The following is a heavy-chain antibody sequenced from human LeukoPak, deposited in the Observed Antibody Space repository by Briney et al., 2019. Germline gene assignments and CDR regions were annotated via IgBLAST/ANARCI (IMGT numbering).Heavy chain of an antibody. V-gene: IGHV4-59*08. CDR1: GDSISSYH. CDR3: ARAVGYSGYDWDY. CDR2: ISNSGST. D-gene: IGHD5-12*01. J-gene: IGHJ4*02. Sequence: SETLSLTCTVSGDSISSYHWSWIRQPPGKGLEWVGFISNSGSTTYNPSLKSRVIISEDTSKNQFSLKLSSVTAADTAVYYCARAVGYSGYDWDYWGQGTLVTVSS.